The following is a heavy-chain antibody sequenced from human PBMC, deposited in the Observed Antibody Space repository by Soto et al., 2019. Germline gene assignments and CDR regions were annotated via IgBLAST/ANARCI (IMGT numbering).Heavy chain of an antibody. D-gene: IGHD2-8*01. J-gene: IGHJ5*02. Sequence: LSLTCSVSGGSVNSGGYSWSWIRQPPGKGLEWIGFISPSGSPAYNPSLKSRVTISVDRSNNQISLELSSVTAADTAVYYCARGVLAWGPGTLVTVSS. CDR1: GGSVNSGGYS. CDR2: ISPSGSP. V-gene: IGHV4-30-2*01. CDR3: ARGVLA.